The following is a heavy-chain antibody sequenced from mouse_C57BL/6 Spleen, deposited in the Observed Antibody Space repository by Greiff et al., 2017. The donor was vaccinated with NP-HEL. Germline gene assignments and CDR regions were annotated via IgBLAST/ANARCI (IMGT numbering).Heavy chain of an antibody. CDR1: GYAFSSSW. Sequence: QVQLQQSGPELVKPGASVKISCKASGYAFSSSWMNWVKQRPGKGLEWIGRIYPGDGDTNYNGKFKGKATLTADKSSSTAYMQLSSLTSEDSAVYFCASFLYGEAWFAYWGQGTLVTVSA. CDR3: ASFLYGEAWFAY. CDR2: IYPGDGDT. J-gene: IGHJ3*01. D-gene: IGHD1-1*01. V-gene: IGHV1-82*01.